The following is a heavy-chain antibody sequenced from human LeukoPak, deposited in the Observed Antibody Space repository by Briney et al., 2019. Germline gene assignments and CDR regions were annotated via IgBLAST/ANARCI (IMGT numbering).Heavy chain of an antibody. D-gene: IGHD3-10*01. Sequence: PSETLSLTCAVYGGSFSGYYWSWIRQPPGKGLEWIGEINHSGSTNYNPSLKSRVTISVDTSKNQFSLKLSSVTAADTAVYYCSSYYGSGSYYKVAFDIWGQGTMVTVSS. CDR2: INHSGST. CDR3: SSYYGSGSYYKVAFDI. CDR1: GGSFSGYY. V-gene: IGHV4-34*01. J-gene: IGHJ3*02.